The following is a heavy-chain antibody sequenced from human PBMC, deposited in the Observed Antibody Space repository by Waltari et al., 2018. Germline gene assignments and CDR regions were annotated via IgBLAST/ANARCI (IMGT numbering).Heavy chain of an antibody. CDR2: MNPNSGNT. CDR3: ARAPMTTVTTRGYFDL. J-gene: IGHJ2*01. D-gene: IGHD4-4*01. V-gene: IGHV1-8*03. CDR1: GYTFTTYD. Sequence: QVQLVQSGAEVKKPGASVKVSCKASGYTFTTYDINWVRQAPGQGLEWMGWMNPNSGNTGYAQKFQGRVTITRNTSISTAYMELSSLRSEDTAVYYCARAPMTTVTTRGYFDLWGRGTLVTVSS.